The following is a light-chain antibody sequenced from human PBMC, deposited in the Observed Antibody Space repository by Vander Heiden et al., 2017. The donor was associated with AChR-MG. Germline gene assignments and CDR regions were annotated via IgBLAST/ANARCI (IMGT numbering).Light chain of an antibody. CDR1: SLRSYY. CDR3: NSRDISENPRWL. CDR2: GRN. V-gene: IGLV3-19*01. Sequence: SSELTQDPAVTVALGQTVRITCQGDSLRSYYASWYRQKPGQAPVLVIYGRNNRPSGIPDRFSGSYSGNTSSLTITGAQAEDEADYDCNSRDISENPRWLFGGGTKVTVL. J-gene: IGLJ2*01.